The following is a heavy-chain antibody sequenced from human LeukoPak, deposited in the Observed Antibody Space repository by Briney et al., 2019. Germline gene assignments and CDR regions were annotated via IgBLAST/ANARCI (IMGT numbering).Heavy chain of an antibody. Sequence: SETLSLTRAVSGVSFNNYYWSWVRQSPGKGLEWIGEINHSGYTNDSPSLKSRVTLSIDTSRKQFSLNLRSVTVADTGIYYCTRMTTGHDYWGQGTLVTVSS. CDR3: TRMTTGHDY. D-gene: IGHD4-17*01. CDR2: INHSGYT. J-gene: IGHJ4*02. V-gene: IGHV4-34*01. CDR1: GVSFNNYY.